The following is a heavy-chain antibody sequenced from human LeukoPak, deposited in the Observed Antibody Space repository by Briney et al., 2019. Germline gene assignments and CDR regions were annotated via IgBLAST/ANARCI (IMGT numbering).Heavy chain of an antibody. CDR2: INPNSGGT. Sequence: ASVKVSCKASGYTFTGYYMHWVRQAPGQGLEWMGWINPNSGGTNYAQKFQGRVTMTRDTSISTAYMELSRLRSDDTAVYYCAREWPRILTGYSPPDYWGQGTLVTVSS. J-gene: IGHJ4*02. CDR1: GYTFTGYY. CDR3: AREWPRILTGYSPPDY. D-gene: IGHD3-9*01. V-gene: IGHV1-2*02.